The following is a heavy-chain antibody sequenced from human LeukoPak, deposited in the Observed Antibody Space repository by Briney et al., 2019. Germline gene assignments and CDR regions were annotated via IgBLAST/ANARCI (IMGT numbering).Heavy chain of an antibody. D-gene: IGHD6-13*01. CDR2: INPNSGGT. V-gene: IGHV1-2*02. CDR3: ARSRVRAAARTGDRFDP. Sequence: ASVKVSCKASGYTFTGYYMHWVRQAPGQGLEWMGWINPNSGGTNYAQKFQGRVTMTRDTSISTAYMELSRLRSDDTAVYYCARSRVRAAARTGDRFDPWGQGTLVTVSS. CDR1: GYTFTGYY. J-gene: IGHJ5*02.